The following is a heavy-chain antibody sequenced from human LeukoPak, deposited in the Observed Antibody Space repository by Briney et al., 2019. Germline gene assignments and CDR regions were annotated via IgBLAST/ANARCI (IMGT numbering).Heavy chain of an antibody. CDR3: ARVADYVWGSYRTFDY. Sequence: PSETLSLTCTVSGGSISSYYWSWIRQPPGKGLEWIGYIYYSGSTNYNPSLKSRVTISVDTSKNQFSLKLSSVTAADTAVYYCARVADYVWGSYRTFDYWGQGTLVTVSS. CDR2: IYYSGST. CDR1: GGSISSYY. D-gene: IGHD3-16*02. J-gene: IGHJ4*02. V-gene: IGHV4-59*01.